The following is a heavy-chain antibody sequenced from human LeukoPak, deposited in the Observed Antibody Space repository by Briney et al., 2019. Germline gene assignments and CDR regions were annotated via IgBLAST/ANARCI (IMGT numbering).Heavy chain of an antibody. J-gene: IGHJ4*02. CDR1: GFTFSSHW. Sequence: GGSLRLSCAASGFTFSSHWMNWVRQAPGKGLEWVANINQDGSGKYYLDSVKGRFTISRDNAKNSVYLQMNSLRAEDTAVYYCVRHVLRDGYWGQGTLVTVSS. CDR3: VRHVLRDGY. V-gene: IGHV3-7*01. D-gene: IGHD5-24*01. CDR2: INQDGSGK.